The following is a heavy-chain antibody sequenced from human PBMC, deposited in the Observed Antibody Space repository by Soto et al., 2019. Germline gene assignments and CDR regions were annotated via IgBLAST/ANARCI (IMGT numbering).Heavy chain of an antibody. D-gene: IGHD3-22*01. CDR2: IIPIFGTA. CDR3: ARALLTYETYPYYFDY. Sequence: QVQLVQSGAEVKKPGSSVKVSCKSSGGTFSSYAISWVRQAPGQGLEWMGGIIPIFGTANYAQKFQGRVTIPADESTRTAYMELISLRSEDTAVYYCARALLTYETYPYYFDYWGQGTLVTVSS. V-gene: IGHV1-69*01. J-gene: IGHJ4*02. CDR1: GGTFSSYA.